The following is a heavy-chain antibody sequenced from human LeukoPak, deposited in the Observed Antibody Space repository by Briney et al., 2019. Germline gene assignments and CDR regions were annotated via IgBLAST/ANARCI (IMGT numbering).Heavy chain of an antibody. CDR3: VRLCCYYGSGSN. CDR2: IYISGIT. V-gene: IGHV4-4*07. D-gene: IGHD3-10*01. J-gene: IGHJ1*01. Sequence: ASETLSLTCSVSADSITNYYWNWIRQPAGKGLEWIGRIYISGITNYNPSLKSRVTMSVDTSKNHFSLKLSSVTAADTAVYYCVRLCCYYGSGSNWGQGTLVTVSS. CDR1: ADSITNYY.